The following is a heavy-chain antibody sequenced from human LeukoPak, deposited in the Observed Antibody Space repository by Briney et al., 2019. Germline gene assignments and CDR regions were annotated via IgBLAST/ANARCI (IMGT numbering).Heavy chain of an antibody. V-gene: IGHV1-2*06. CDR3: ARRRSNTAMVRGNWFDP. CDR1: GYTLTDYY. J-gene: IGHJ5*02. D-gene: IGHD5-18*01. CDR2: INPNSGGT. Sequence: ASVKVSCKASGYTLTDYYMHWVRQAPGQGLEWMGRINPNSGGTNYAQKFQGRVTMTRDTSISTAYMELSRLRSDDAAVYYCARRRSNTAMVRGNWFDPWGQGTLVTVSS.